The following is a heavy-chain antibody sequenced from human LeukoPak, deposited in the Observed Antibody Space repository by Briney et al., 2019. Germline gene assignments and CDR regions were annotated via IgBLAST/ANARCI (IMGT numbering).Heavy chain of an antibody. Sequence: GGSLRLSCAASGFTVSDNHINWVRQSPGKGLEWVSVIYSGGGTYYADSVKGRFTISSDNSKNTLYLQMNNLRAEDTAVYYCARDGSGGYRNRGVFDIWGQGTMVTVSS. V-gene: IGHV3-53*01. CDR2: IYSGGGT. CDR3: ARDGSGGYRNRGVFDI. J-gene: IGHJ3*02. CDR1: GFTVSDNH. D-gene: IGHD5-18*01.